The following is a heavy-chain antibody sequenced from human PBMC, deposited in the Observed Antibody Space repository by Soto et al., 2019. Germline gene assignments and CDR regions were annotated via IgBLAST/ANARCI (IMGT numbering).Heavy chain of an antibody. V-gene: IGHV1-18*03. CDR3: ARTRAHGYFDF. D-gene: IGHD3-22*01. CDR1: GYRFFDYG. J-gene: IGHJ4*02. CDR2: FNGYNGKI. Sequence: ASVKVSCKASGYRFFDYGISWVRQAPAQGLEWMGWFNGYNGKINYAQKFQGRVTLTTDTSTSTVYMELRSLRSDDMAVYYCARTRAHGYFDFSGQGTVVTGSS.